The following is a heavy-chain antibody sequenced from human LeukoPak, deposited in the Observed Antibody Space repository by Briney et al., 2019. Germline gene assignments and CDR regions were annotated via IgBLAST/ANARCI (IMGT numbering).Heavy chain of an antibody. J-gene: IGHJ4*02. V-gene: IGHV1-2*02. CDR2: INPNSGGT. CDR1: GYTFTGYL. Sequence: ASVKVSCKASGYTFTGYLMHWVRQAPGQGLGWMGWINPNSGGTNYAQKFQGRVTMTRDTSISTAYMELSRLRSDDTAVYYCAREIYAGQSHGIAAAGTNYFDYWGQGTPVTVSS. D-gene: IGHD6-13*01. CDR3: AREIYAGQSHGIAAAGTNYFDY.